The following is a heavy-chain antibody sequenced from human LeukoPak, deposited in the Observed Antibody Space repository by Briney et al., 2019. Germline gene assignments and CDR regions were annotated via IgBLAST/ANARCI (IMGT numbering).Heavy chain of an antibody. CDR3: ARGFTMVRGVDVFDY. J-gene: IGHJ4*02. D-gene: IGHD3-10*01. CDR2: ISSSSSYI. Sequence: GGSLRLSCAASGFTFSSYSMNWVHQAPGKGLEWVSSISSSSSYIYYADSVKGRFTISRDNAKNSLYLQMNSLRAEDTAVYYCARGFTMVRGVDVFDYWGQGTLVTVSS. V-gene: IGHV3-21*01. CDR1: GFTFSSYS.